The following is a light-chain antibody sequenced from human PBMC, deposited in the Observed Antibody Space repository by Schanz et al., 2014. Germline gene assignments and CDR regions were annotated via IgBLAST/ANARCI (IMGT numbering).Light chain of an antibody. J-gene: IGKJ4*01. CDR1: HHVSTS. V-gene: IGKV1-33*01. CDR2: DAS. Sequence: DNQMTQSPSSLSASVGDRVTITCRATHHVSTSLNWYHQRPGTAPKLLIFDASNLETGVPSRFSGSGSGTDFTFTISSLQPEDIGTYSCHQYDNIPLTFGGGTKVEI. CDR3: HQYDNIPLT.